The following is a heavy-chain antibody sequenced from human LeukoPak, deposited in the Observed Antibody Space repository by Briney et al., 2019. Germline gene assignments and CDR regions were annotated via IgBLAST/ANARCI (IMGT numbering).Heavy chain of an antibody. CDR1: GFTFSSYA. V-gene: IGHV3-23*01. CDR3: AKDLRPRTIMVRGVIMDY. Sequence: GGSLRLSCAASGFTFSSYAMSWVRQAPGKGLEWVSAISGSGGSTYYADYVKGRFTISRDNSKNTLYLQMNSLRAEDTAVYYCAKDLRPRTIMVRGVIMDYWGQGTLVTVSS. J-gene: IGHJ4*02. D-gene: IGHD3-10*01. CDR2: ISGSGGST.